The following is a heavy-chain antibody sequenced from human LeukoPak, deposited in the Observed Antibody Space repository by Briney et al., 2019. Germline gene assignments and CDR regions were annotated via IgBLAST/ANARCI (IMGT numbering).Heavy chain of an antibody. CDR3: ARFCGGDCFNFDY. V-gene: IGHV4-30-2*01. CDR1: GGSISSGGYY. CDR2: IYHSGST. J-gene: IGHJ4*02. Sequence: SQTLSLTCTVSGGSISSGGYYWSWIRQPPGKGLEWIGYIYHSGSTYYNPSLKSRVTISVDRSKNQFSLKLSSVTAADTAVYYCARFCGGDCFNFDYWGQGTLVTVSS. D-gene: IGHD2-21*01.